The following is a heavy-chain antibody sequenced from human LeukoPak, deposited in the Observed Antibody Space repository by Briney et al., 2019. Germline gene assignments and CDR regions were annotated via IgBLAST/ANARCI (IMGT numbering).Heavy chain of an antibody. J-gene: IGHJ4*02. CDR3: AKVGLVNYDILTGYYLYFDY. CDR2: ISGSGGST. V-gene: IGHV3-23*01. Sequence: GGSLRLSCAASGFTFGSYAMSWVRQAPGKGLEWVSAISGSGGSTYYADSVKGRFTISRDNSKNTLYLQMNSLRAEDTAVYYCAKVGLVNYDILTGYYLYFDYWGQGTLVTVSS. D-gene: IGHD3-9*01. CDR1: GFTFGSYA.